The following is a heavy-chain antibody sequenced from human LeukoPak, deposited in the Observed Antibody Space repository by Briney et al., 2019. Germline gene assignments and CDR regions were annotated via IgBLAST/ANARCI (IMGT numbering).Heavy chain of an antibody. J-gene: IGHJ4*02. Sequence: SETLSLTCTVSDGSLSDYYWSWIRQPPGKTLEWIGYIYYSGSTNYNPSLKSRVTISVDTSKNQFSLKLSSVTAADTAVYYCARTHDFWSGYYPYWGQGTLVTVSS. CDR1: DGSLSDYY. V-gene: IGHV4-59*01. D-gene: IGHD3-3*01. CDR2: IYYSGST. CDR3: ARTHDFWSGYYPY.